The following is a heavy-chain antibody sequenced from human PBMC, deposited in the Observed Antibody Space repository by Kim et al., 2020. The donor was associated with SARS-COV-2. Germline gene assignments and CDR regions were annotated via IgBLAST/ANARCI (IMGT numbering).Heavy chain of an antibody. Sequence: GGSLRLSCAASGFTFNSYWMHWVRQAPGKGLVWVSRISSDGTSTYYADSVKGRFTISRDNAKDTLYLQMNNLRAEDTAVYYCGRAKSGLRNAMDVWGQGT. CDR3: GRAKSGLRNAMDV. J-gene: IGHJ6*02. CDR2: ISSDGTST. V-gene: IGHV3-74*01. CDR1: GFTFNSYW.